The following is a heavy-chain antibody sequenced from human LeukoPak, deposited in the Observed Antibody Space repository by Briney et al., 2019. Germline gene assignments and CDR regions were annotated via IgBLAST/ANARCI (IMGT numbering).Heavy chain of an antibody. V-gene: IGHV1-8*01. CDR3: ARQRNYYGSGSYLPGY. Sequence: ASVKVSCKASGYTFTSYDINWVRRATGQGLEWMGWMNPNSGNTGYAQKFQGRVTMTRNTSISTAYMELSSLRSEDTAVYYCARQRNYYGSGSYLPGYWGQGTLVTASS. CDR2: MNPNSGNT. J-gene: IGHJ4*02. D-gene: IGHD3-10*01. CDR1: GYTFTSYD.